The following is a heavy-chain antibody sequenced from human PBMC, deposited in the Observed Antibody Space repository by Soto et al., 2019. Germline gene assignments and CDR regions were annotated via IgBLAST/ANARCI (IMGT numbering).Heavy chain of an antibody. J-gene: IGHJ6*02. CDR1: GYTLTELS. Sequence: ASVKVSCKVSGYTLTELSMHWVRQAPGKGLEWMGGFDPEDGETIYAQRFQGRVTMTEDTSTDTAYMELSSLRSEDTAVYYCATLPGRVYYYGMDVWGQGTTVTVS. CDR3: ATLPGRVYYYGMDV. V-gene: IGHV1-24*01. CDR2: FDPEDGET.